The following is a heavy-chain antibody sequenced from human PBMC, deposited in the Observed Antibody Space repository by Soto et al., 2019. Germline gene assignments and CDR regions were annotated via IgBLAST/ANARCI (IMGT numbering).Heavy chain of an antibody. CDR2: IYYSGMA. CDR1: GVSVSTGGYF. D-gene: IGHD5-18*01. V-gene: IGHV4-31*03. CDR3: ARDSSGPGYSYGKFDY. Sequence: TLSLTCTVSGVSVSTGGYFWTCVRQHPGKGLEWIGNIYYSGMAYYNPSLRGRVSISLDPSGSQFSLKLNSVTAADTAVYYCARDSSGPGYSYGKFDYWGQGALVTVSS. J-gene: IGHJ4*02.